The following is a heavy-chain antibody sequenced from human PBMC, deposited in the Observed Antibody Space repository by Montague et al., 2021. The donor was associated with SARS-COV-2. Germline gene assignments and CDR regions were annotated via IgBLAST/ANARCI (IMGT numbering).Heavy chain of an antibody. D-gene: IGHD3-3*01. V-gene: IGHV4-34*01. J-gene: IGHJ4*02. Sequence: SETLSLTCAVYGGSFSGYYWSWIRQPPEKGLEWIGEINQSGRTNNNPSLKSRVIISVDTSKNQISLKLSSVTAADTAVYYCARRGSSVCGVTVSAEIDYWGQGILVIVSS. CDR3: ARRGSSVCGVTVSAEIDY. CDR1: GGSFSGYY. CDR2: INQSGRT.